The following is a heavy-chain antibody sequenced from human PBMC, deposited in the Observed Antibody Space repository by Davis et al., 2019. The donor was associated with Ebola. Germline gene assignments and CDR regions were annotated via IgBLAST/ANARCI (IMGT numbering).Heavy chain of an antibody. CDR3: VRAVFHEVLDY. CDR1: GFTFSHYA. V-gene: IGHV3-30*04. CDR2: VSHSERER. D-gene: IGHD3-3*01. J-gene: IGHJ4*02. Sequence: PGGSLRLSCAASGFTFSHYAMHWVRQAPGKGLEWVAVVSHSERERFYADSVKGRFTISRDNSENTLYLQMSSLTVDDTAVYYCVRAVFHEVLDYWGQGTPVTVSS.